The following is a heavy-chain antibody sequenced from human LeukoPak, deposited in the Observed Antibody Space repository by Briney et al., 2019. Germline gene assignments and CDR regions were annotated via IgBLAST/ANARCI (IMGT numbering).Heavy chain of an antibody. CDR1: GFSLSTSGVG. Sequence: SGPTLVNPTQTLTLTCTFSGFSLSTSGVGVGWIRQPPGKALEWLALIYWNDDKRYSPSLKSRLTITKDTSKNQVVLTMTNMDPVDTATYYCAHSPGITIFGAVILDFDYWGQGTLVTVSS. CDR3: AHSPGITIFGAVILDFDY. D-gene: IGHD3-3*01. J-gene: IGHJ4*02. V-gene: IGHV2-5*01. CDR2: IYWNDDK.